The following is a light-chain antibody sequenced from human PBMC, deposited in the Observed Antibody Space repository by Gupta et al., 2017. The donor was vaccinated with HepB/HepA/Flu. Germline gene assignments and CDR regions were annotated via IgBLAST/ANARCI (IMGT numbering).Light chain of an antibody. CDR1: KSGDKY. J-gene: IGLJ2*01. CDR2: QDS. Sequence: SYELTQPPSVSVSPGQTASITCSGDKSGDKYACWYQQKPGQSPVLVIYQDSKRPSGIPERFSASNSGNTATLTISGTQAMDEADYYCQAWDSSTAGVFGGGTKLTVL. V-gene: IGLV3-1*01. CDR3: QAWDSSTAGV.